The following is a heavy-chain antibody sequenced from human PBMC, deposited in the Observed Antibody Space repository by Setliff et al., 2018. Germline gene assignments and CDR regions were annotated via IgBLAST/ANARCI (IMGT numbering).Heavy chain of an antibody. CDR2: IDSSSTWI. J-gene: IGHJ4*02. CDR3: ARGARMGCFDY. Sequence: LRLSCAASGFTFSSYTMNWVRQAPGQGLEWVSSIDSSSTWIYYADSVKGRFTVSRDNAKNSLYLQMNSLRAEDTALYYCARGARMGCFDYWGQGTPVTVSS. CDR1: GFTFSSYT. D-gene: IGHD6-19*01. V-gene: IGHV3-21*04.